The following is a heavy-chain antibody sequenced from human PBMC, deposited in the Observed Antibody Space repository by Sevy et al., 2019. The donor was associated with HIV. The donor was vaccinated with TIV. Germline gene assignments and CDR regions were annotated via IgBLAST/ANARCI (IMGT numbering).Heavy chain of an antibody. J-gene: IGHJ5*02. Sequence: ASVKVSCKVSGYTLTKLSIHWVRQAPGKGLEWMGDFDPQDTETIYAQRFQGRLTMTEDTSTDTAYMELSSLTSEDTAVYYCATVGLRYCSGPSVYTGDWFDPWGQGTLVTVSS. D-gene: IGHD2-15*01. CDR3: ATVGLRYCSGPSVYTGDWFDP. CDR2: FDPQDTET. V-gene: IGHV1-24*01. CDR1: GYTLTKLS.